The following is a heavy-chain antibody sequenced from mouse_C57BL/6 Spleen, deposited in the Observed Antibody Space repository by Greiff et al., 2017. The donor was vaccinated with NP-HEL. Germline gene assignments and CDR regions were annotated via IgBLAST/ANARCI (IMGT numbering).Heavy chain of an antibody. J-gene: IGHJ4*01. CDR1: GFSLTSYG. CDR3: ARRTGDYGGAMDY. Sequence: QVQLQQSGPGLVQPSQSLSITCTVSGFSLTSYGVHWVRQSPGKGLEWLGVIWSGGRTDYNAAFISRLSISKDNSKSQVFFKMNSLQADDTAIYYCARRTGDYGGAMDYWGQGTSVTVSS. D-gene: IGHD2-4*01. CDR2: IWSGGRT. V-gene: IGHV2-2*01.